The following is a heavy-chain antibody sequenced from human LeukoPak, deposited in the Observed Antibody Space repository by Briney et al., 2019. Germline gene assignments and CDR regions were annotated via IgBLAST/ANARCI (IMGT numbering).Heavy chain of an antibody. CDR2: ISGSGGST. CDR1: GFTFSNYA. V-gene: IGHV3-23*01. D-gene: IGHD6-13*01. Sequence: GGSLRLSCAASGFTFSNYAMSWVRQAPGKGLEWVSGISGSGGSTYYADSVKGRFTISRDNPKNTLYLQMNSLRAEDTAVYYCAKGSSSYYFAFDIWGQGTMVTVSS. CDR3: AKGSSSYYFAFDI. J-gene: IGHJ3*02.